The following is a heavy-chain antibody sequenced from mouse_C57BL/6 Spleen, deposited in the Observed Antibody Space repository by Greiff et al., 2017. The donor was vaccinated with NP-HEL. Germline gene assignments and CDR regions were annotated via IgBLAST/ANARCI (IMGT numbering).Heavy chain of an antibody. CDR2: IDPSDSYT. Sequence: VQLQQPGAELVMPGASVKLSCKASGYTFTSYWMHWVKQRPGQGLEWIGEIDPSDSYTNYNQKFKGKSTLTVDKSSSTAYMQLSSLTSEDSAVYYGARSKTTVVVPYYFDYWGQGTTLTVSS. CDR3: ARSKTTVVVPYYFDY. CDR1: GYTFTSYW. J-gene: IGHJ2*01. D-gene: IGHD1-1*01. V-gene: IGHV1-69*01.